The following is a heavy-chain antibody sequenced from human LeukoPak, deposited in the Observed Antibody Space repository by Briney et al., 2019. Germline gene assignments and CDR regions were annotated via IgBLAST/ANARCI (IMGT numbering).Heavy chain of an antibody. CDR1: GFTFSDYY. CDR2: ISSSGSTI. J-gene: IGHJ4*02. Sequence: GGSLRLSCAASGFTFSDYYMSWIRQAPGKGLEWVSYISSSGSTIYYADSVKGRFTISRDNAKNSLYLQMSSLRAEDTAVYYCAKVGNSGSGWMAPDFDYWGQGTLVTVSS. D-gene: IGHD6-19*01. V-gene: IGHV3-11*01. CDR3: AKVGNSGSGWMAPDFDY.